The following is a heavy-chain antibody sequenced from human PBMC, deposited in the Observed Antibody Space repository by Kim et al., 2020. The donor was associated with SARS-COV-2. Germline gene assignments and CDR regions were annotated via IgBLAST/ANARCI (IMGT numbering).Heavy chain of an antibody. D-gene: IGHD3-10*01. V-gene: IGHV4-4*02. CDR1: GDSISRNNW. CDR3: ARSAAMYYYYGMDV. J-gene: IGHJ6*01. CDR2: IFHSGDT. Sequence: SETLSLTCGVSGDSISRNNWWSWVRQPPGKGLEWIGEIFHSGDTKYNPSLKSRVTISVDKSKNQFSLTVTSVTAADTAVYYCARSAAMYYYYGMDVWGRGTTVSVSS.